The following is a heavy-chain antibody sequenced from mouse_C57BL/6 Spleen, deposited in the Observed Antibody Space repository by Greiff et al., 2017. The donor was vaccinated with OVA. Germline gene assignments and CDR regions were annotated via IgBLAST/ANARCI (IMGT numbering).Heavy chain of an antibody. CDR1: GYTFTDYY. Sequence: QVQLQQSGAELVRPGASVKLSCKASGYTFTDYYINWVKQRPGQGLEWIARIYPGSGNTYYNEKFKGKATLTAEKSSSTAYMQLSRLTSEDSAVYFCARDYGSRVWFAYWGQGTLVTVSA. V-gene: IGHV1-76*01. CDR3: ARDYGSRVWFAY. D-gene: IGHD1-1*01. CDR2: IYPGSGNT. J-gene: IGHJ3*01.